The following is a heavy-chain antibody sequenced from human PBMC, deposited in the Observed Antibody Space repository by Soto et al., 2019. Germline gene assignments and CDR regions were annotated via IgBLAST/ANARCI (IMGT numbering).Heavy chain of an antibody. CDR2: VSAGGDMT. CDR3: ARGDRGGSGSPASYYYSGLDV. CDR1: GFTFSSYA. Sequence: DVHLLESGGHLVQPGGSLRLSCAASGFTFSSYAMSWVRQAPGKGLEWVSSVSAGGDMTYYSDSVKGRVTISRDNSNNALFLHMNSLRIEDTALYYCARGDRGGSGSPASYYYSGLDVWGQGATVTVS. D-gene: IGHD3-10*01. J-gene: IGHJ6*02. V-gene: IGHV3-23*01.